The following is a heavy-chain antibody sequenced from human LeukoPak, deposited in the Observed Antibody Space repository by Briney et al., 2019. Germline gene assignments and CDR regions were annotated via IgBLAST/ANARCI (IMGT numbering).Heavy chain of an antibody. D-gene: IGHD6-13*01. J-gene: IGHJ1*01. CDR3: ARAAPGIAPLFQH. V-gene: IGHV4-39*07. CDR2: IYYSGST. CDR1: GGSISSSSYY. Sequence: RPSETLSLTCTVSGGSISSSSYYWGWIRQPPGKGLEWIGSIYYSGSTYYNPSLKSRLTISVDASKNQFSLRLNSVTAADTAVYYCARAAPGIAPLFQHWGQGTLVTVSS.